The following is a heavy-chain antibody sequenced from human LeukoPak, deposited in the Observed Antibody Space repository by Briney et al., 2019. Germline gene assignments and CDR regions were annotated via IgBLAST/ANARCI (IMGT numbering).Heavy chain of an antibody. V-gene: IGHV4-34*01. D-gene: IGHD3-22*01. CDR3: ARGKGPDSSGFDY. J-gene: IGHJ4*02. CDR1: GGSFSGYY. Sequence: SETLSLTCAVYGGSFSGYYWSWIRQPPGKGLEWIGEINHSGSTNYNPSLKSRVTISVNKSKNQFSLKLSSVTAADTAVYYCARGKGPDSSGFDYWGQGTLVTVSS. CDR2: INHSGST.